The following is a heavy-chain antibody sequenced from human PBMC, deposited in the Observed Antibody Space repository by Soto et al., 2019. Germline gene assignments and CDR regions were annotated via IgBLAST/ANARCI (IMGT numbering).Heavy chain of an antibody. V-gene: IGHV3-21*01. J-gene: IGHJ5*02. CDR3: ARDAYYDSSGYTQGWFDP. D-gene: IGHD3-22*01. Sequence: PGGSLRLSCAASGFTFSSYSMNWVRQAPGKGLEWVSSISSSSIYIYYADSVKGRFTISRDNAKNSLYLQMNSLRAEDTAVYYCARDAYYDSSGYTQGWFDPWGQGTLVTVSS. CDR1: GFTFSSYS. CDR2: ISSSSIYI.